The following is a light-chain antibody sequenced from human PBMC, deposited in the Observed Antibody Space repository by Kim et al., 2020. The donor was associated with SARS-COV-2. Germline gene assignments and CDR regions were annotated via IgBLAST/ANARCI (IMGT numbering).Light chain of an antibody. CDR2: QDS. V-gene: IGLV3-1*01. CDR1: KLGDKF. Sequence: VSPGQTDGITCSGDKLGDKFACWYQQKPGQSPVLVIYQDSRRPSGIPERFSGSNSGNTATLTISGTQAMDEADYYCQAWDSSTAVFGGGTQLTVL. J-gene: IGLJ2*01. CDR3: QAWDSSTAV.